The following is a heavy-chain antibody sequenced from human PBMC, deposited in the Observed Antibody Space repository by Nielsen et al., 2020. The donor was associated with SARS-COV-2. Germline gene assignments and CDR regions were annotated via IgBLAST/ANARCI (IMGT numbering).Heavy chain of an antibody. V-gene: IGHV3-7*01. Sequence: GGSLRLSCEVSGFMFSNYWMTWVRQAPGKGLEWVANINEDGGDKYYVDSVKGRFTISRDNAKNSLYLQMSTLMAEDTAVYYCVYGVLESWGQGTLVIVSS. D-gene: IGHD3-16*01. J-gene: IGHJ4*02. CDR3: VYGVLES. CDR2: INEDGGDK. CDR1: GFMFSNYW.